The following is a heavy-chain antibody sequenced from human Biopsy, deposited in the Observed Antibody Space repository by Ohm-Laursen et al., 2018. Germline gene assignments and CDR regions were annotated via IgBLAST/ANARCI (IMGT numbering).Heavy chain of an antibody. J-gene: IGHJ6*02. CDR2: IYYSGST. CDR3: ARATNSTGWPYYYFYGMDV. D-gene: IGHD2/OR15-2a*01. V-gene: IGHV4-59*01. CDR1: GGSISSDY. Sequence: GTLSLTWTVSGGSISSDYWSWIRQTPGKGLEWIGYIYYSGSTNYNPSLKSRVTISVDTSKNQFSLRLNSVTAAGTAVYYCARATNSTGWPYYYFYGMDVWGQGTTVTVSS.